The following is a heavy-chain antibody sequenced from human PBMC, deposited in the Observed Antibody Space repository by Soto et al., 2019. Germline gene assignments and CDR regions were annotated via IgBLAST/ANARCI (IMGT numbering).Heavy chain of an antibody. D-gene: IGHD3-22*01. CDR2: INHSGST. V-gene: IGHV4-34*01. CDR1: GGSFSGYY. CDR3: ARRGYYDSSGFAREFDY. J-gene: IGHJ4*02. Sequence: KASETLSLTCAVYGGSFSGYYWSWIRQPPGKGLEWIGEINHSGSTNYNPSLKSRVTISVDTSKSQFSLKLSSVTAADTAVYYCARRGYYDSSGFAREFDYWGQGTLVTVSS.